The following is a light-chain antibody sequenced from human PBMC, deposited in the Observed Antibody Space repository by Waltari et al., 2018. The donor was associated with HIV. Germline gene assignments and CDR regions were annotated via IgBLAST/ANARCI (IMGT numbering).Light chain of an antibody. J-gene: IGLJ1*01. CDR2: GSN. CDR3: SSRDTTGRFWV. CDR1: ILGFYY. V-gene: IGLV3-19*01. Sequence: SSELTQDPLVSVAPGQTARITCQGDILGFYYGSWYQQTPGQAPLLLSYGSNNRPSGIPDRFAGSTSGNTMSLTITATRAEDEGDYFCSSRDTTGRFWVFG.